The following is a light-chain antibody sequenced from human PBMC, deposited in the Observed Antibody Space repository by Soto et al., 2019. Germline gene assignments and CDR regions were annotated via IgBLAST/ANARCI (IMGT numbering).Light chain of an antibody. CDR2: DAS. Sequence: NVLTQSPATLSLTQGEGATLSCRASQSINTYLAWYQQKPGQAPRLLIYDASKRATGIPARFSGSGSGTNFTLTISSLEPEDFAVYYCQQRRSWQVTFGQGRRLEI. CDR1: QSINTY. V-gene: IGKV3D-11*02. J-gene: IGKJ5*01. CDR3: QQRRSWQVT.